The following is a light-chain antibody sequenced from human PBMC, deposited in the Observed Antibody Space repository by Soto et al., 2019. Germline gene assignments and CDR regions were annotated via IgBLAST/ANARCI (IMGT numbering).Light chain of an antibody. J-gene: IGKJ2*01. CDR2: GAS. CDR1: HYVSTN. Sequence: VTQSPVTLSVSPGENVTLSCRTSHYVSTNFAWFQHKPGQSPRLLIYGASRRATDIPDRFSGSGSGTDFTLTISRLEPEDFVVYYCQQYSTLPHTFGQGTKLEVK. CDR3: QQYSTLPHT. V-gene: IGKV3-20*01.